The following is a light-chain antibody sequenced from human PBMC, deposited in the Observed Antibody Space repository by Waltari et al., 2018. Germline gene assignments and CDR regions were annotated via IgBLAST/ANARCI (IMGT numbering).Light chain of an antibody. CDR1: QSVSSN. J-gene: IGKJ4*01. CDR3: QQYNNWPLA. Sequence: EIVMTQSPATLSVSPGERATLSCRASQSVSSNLAWYQQKPGQAPRLLIYGASTRATGIPARFSGSESGTEFTLTISSLQSADFAVSSCQQYNNWPLAFGGGTKVEIK. V-gene: IGKV3-15*01. CDR2: GAS.